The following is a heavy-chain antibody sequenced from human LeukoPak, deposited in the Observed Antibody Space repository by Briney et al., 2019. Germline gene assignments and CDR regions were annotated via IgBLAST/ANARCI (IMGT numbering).Heavy chain of an antibody. Sequence: PGGSLRLSCAASGFTFSSYAMHWVRQAPGKGLEWVAVISYDGSNKYYADSVKGRFTISRDNSKNTLYLQVNSLRAEDTAVYYCARAMSWLVRGGLDYWGQGTLVTVSS. CDR3: ARAMSWLVRGGLDY. CDR2: ISYDGSNK. J-gene: IGHJ4*02. CDR1: GFTFSSYA. D-gene: IGHD6-19*01. V-gene: IGHV3-30*04.